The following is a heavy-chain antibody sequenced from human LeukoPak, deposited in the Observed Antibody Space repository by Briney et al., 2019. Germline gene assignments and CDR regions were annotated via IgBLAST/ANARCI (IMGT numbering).Heavy chain of an antibody. V-gene: IGHV3-30*18. J-gene: IGHJ4*02. CDR1: GFTFSSYG. D-gene: IGHD6-19*01. Sequence: PGRSLRLSCAASGFTFSSYGMHWVRQAPGKGLEWVAVISYDGSNKYYADSVKGRFTISRDNSKNTLYLQMNSLRAEDTAVYYCAKSHSSGWFFDYWGQGTLVTVSS. CDR3: AKSHSSGWFFDY. CDR2: ISYDGSNK.